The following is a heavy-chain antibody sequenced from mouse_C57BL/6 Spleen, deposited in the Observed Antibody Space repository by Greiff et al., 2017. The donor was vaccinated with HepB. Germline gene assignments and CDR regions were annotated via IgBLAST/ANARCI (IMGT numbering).Heavy chain of an antibody. J-gene: IGHJ3*01. CDR1: GFTFSSYA. CDR3: ARGAYDGYWFAY. D-gene: IGHD2-3*01. V-gene: IGHV5-4*03. Sequence: EVKLMESGGGLVKPGGSLKLSCAASGFTFSSYAMSWVRQTPEKRLEWVATISDGGSYTYYPDNVKGRFTISRDNAKNNLYLQMSHLKSEDTAMYYCARGAYDGYWFAYWGQGTLVTVSA. CDR2: ISDGGSYT.